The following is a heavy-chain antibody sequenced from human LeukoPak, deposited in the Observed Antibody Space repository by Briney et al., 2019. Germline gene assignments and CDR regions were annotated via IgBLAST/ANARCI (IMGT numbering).Heavy chain of an antibody. V-gene: IGHV3-7*01. CDR3: ARCSGWAFKN. CDR2: INQDGSEK. CDR1: GFTFNNYA. D-gene: IGHD6-19*01. Sequence: GGSLRLSCAASGFTFNNYAMSWVRQAPGKGLEWVANINQDGSEKNYVDSVKGRFTISRDSAKNSLYLQMDSLRAEDTAIYYCARCSGWAFKNWGQGTLVTVSS. J-gene: IGHJ4*02.